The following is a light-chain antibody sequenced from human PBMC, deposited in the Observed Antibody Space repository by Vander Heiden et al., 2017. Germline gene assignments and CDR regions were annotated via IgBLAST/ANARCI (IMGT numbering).Light chain of an antibody. V-gene: IGLV1-51*02. J-gene: IGLJ3*02. CDR3: GIWDNRLNVGV. CDR1: TSNIGDIY. CDR2: ENN. Sequence: QSVLTPPPSVSATPGQKVTISCSISTSNIGDIYVSWHQHLPGTAPKLLIFENNKRSSGIPDRFSASTSGTSATLAITGLQTGDEADYYCGIWDNRLNVGVFGGGTKLTVL.